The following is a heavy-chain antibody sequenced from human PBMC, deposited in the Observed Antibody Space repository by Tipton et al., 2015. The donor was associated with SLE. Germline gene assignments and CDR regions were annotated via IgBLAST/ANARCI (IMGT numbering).Heavy chain of an antibody. J-gene: IGHJ5*02. V-gene: IGHV3-9*01. D-gene: IGHD2-2*01. CDR2: INWNSDKI. Sequence: SLRLSCTVFGFSFDDYVMHWVRQVPGKGLEWVSGINWNSDKIDYADSVKGRFIISRDNAKNSLYLDMNSLRAEDTALYYCTKDGKYASGRGWFDPWGQGTQVTVSS. CDR1: GFSFDDYV. CDR3: TKDGKYASGRGWFDP.